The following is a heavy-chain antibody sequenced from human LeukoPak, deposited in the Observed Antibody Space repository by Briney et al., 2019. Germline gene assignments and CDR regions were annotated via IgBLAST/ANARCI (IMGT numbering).Heavy chain of an antibody. V-gene: IGHV1-18*01. J-gene: IGHJ6*02. CDR3: ARALNTMVRGYGMDV. Sequence: ASVKVSCKASGYTFTSYGISWVRQAPGQGLEWMGWISAYNGNTNYAQKLQGRVTMTTDTSTSTAYMELRSLRSDDTAVYYCARALNTMVRGYGMDVWGQGTTVTVSS. CDR1: GYTFTSYG. D-gene: IGHD3-10*01. CDR2: ISAYNGNT.